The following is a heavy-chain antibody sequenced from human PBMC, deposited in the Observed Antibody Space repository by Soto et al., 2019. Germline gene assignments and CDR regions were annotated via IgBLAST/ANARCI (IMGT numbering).Heavy chain of an antibody. V-gene: IGHV1-18*01. CDR1: GYNFTSYG. Sequence: QVQLVQSGAEVKKPGASVKVSCKASGYNFTSYGISWVRQAPGQGLEWMGWISAYDGNTNYAQKLQGRVTMTTDTSTSTAYMELRSLRSDDTAVYYCARPVVAATNDYGDYEYYGMDVWGQGTTVTVSS. J-gene: IGHJ6*02. CDR3: ARPVVAATNDYGDYEYYGMDV. D-gene: IGHD2-15*01. CDR2: ISAYDGNT.